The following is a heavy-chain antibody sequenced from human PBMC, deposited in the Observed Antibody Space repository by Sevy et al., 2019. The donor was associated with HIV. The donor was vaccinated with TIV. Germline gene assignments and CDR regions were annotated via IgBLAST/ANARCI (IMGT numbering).Heavy chain of an antibody. J-gene: IGHJ2*01. CDR3: ARHPLVGATKWYFDL. Sequence: SETLSLTCTVSGGSISSYYWSWIRQPPGKGLEWIGYIYYSGSTNYNPSLKSRVTISVDTSKNQFSLKLSSVTAADTAVYYCARHPLVGATKWYFDLWGRGTLVTVSS. CDR1: GGSISSYY. CDR2: IYYSGST. V-gene: IGHV4-59*08. D-gene: IGHD1-26*01.